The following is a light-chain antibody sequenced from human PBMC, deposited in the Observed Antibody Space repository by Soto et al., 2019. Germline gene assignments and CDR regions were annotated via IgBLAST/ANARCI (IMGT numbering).Light chain of an antibody. V-gene: IGLV2-23*02. J-gene: IGLJ2*01. CDR2: EVT. CDR1: SSDVGSYNL. CDR3: CSYVGGWEV. Sequence: QSALTQPASVSGSPGQSITISCTGTSSDVGSYNLVSWYQQHPGRAPKLMIYEVTKRPSGVSNRFSGSKSGYTASLTISGLQAEDEADYYCCSYVGGWEVFGGGTKVTVL.